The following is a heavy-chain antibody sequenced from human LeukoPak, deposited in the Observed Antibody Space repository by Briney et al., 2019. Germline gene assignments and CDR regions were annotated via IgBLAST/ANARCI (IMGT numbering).Heavy chain of an antibody. CDR2: IYYSGRT. CDR3: ARDDGSYDYVWGSYRFDY. V-gene: IGHV4-59*01. J-gene: IGHJ4*02. CDR1: GGSISSYY. Sequence: SETLALTCTVSGGSISSYYWSWIRQPPGKGLEWIGYIYYSGRTNYNPSLKSRVTISVDTSKNQFSLKLSSVTAADTAVYYCARDDGSYDYVWGSYRFDYWGQGTLVTVSS. D-gene: IGHD3-16*02.